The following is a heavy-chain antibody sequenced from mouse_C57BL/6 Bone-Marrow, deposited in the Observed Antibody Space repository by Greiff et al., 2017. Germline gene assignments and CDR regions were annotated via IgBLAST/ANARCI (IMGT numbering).Heavy chain of an antibody. CDR2: ISSGSSTI. CDR1: GFTFSDYG. Sequence: EVKVVESGGGLVKPGGSLKLSCAASGFTFSDYGMHWVRQAPEKVLEWVAYISSGSSTIYYADTVKGRFTISRDNADNTLFLQMTSLGSEDKVMYYCARPYEYDVWFAEWGQVTLVTVSA. D-gene: IGHD2-4*01. V-gene: IGHV5-17*01. CDR3: ARPYEYDVWFAE. J-gene: IGHJ3*01.